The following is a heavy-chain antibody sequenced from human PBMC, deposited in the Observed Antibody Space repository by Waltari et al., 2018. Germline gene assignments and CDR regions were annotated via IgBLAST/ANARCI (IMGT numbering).Heavy chain of an antibody. CDR3: ARDVGKPPLVYYGMDV. CDR2: INSDGSST. J-gene: IGHJ6*02. Sequence: EVQLVESGGGLVQPGGSLRLSCAASGFPFSSYLMPWVRQAPGKGLVWVSRINSDGSSTSYADSVKGRFTISRDNAKNTLYLQMNSLRAEDTAVYYCARDVGKPPLVYYGMDVWGQGTTVTVSS. V-gene: IGHV3-74*01. CDR1: GFPFSSYL.